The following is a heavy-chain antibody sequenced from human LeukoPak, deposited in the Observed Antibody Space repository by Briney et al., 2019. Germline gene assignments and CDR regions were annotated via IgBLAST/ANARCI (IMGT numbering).Heavy chain of an antibody. CDR1: GFTYSDYY. CDR3: SRDPRRLDY. J-gene: IGHJ4*02. V-gene: IGHV3-11*06. CDR2: ISPNSADI. Sequence: GGSLRLPCAASGFTYSDYYMTWIRQAPGKGLEGVSYISPNSADIKYADSVKGRFTISRDNAKKSLYLQMNSLTAEDTSVYYCSRDPRRLDYWGQGALVTVSS.